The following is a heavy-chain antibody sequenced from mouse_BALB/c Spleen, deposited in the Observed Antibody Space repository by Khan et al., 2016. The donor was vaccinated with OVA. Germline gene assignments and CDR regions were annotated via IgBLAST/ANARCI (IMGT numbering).Heavy chain of an antibody. D-gene: IGHD1-1*01. Sequence: EVELVESGGDLVKPGGSLKLSCAASGFTFSTYGMSWVRLAPDKRLEWVATVSTGGSYTYYPDSVKGRFTISRDNAKNTLYLQMSGLRSEDTAMFYCTRRAYYYDSEGFAYWGQGTLVTVSA. CDR1: GFTFSTYG. CDR3: TRRAYYYDSEGFAY. CDR2: VSTGGSYT. V-gene: IGHV5-6*01. J-gene: IGHJ3*01.